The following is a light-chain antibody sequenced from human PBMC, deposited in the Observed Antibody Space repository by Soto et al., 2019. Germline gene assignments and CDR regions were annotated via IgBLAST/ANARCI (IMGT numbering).Light chain of an antibody. V-gene: IGKV3-11*01. CDR2: DAS. CDR1: QTLSRS. CDR3: QHRSNWPLT. Sequence: EIVLTQSPATLSLSPGERATLSCRASQTLSRSLAWYQQKPGQAPRLLIFDASNRATGIPARFSGSGSGTAFTLTISSLEPEDFAVYYCQHRSNWPLTFGGGTKVEI. J-gene: IGKJ4*01.